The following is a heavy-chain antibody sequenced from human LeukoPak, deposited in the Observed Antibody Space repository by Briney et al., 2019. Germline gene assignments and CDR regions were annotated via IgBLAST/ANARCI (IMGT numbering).Heavy chain of an antibody. J-gene: IGHJ4*02. D-gene: IGHD4-17*01. V-gene: IGHV3-53*01. CDR2: IYRDGDT. CDR3: ARGRPGYGDYDY. Sequence: GGCLRLSCAASGFTVSSNYMSWVRQAPGKGLEWVSVIYRDGDTDYADSVRGRFTISRDNSKNTLYLQMNSLRAEDTAVYYCARGRPGYGDYDYWGQGTLVTVSS. CDR1: GFTVSSNY.